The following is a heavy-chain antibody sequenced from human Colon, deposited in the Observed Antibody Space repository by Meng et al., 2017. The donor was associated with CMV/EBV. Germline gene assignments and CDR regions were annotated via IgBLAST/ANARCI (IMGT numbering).Heavy chain of an antibody. J-gene: IGHJ4*02. CDR3: ARVRRSESYRPAGPLDI. CDR1: GFTFSIYS. V-gene: IGHV3-21*06. Sequence: EEQLVESGGXLVKPGXSLRLSXGXSGFTFSIYSMNWVRQAPGKGLEWVASISSSSSYIYYVDSVKGRFTISRDNANNSLYLQMNNLRGEDTAVYYCARVRRSESYRPAGPLDIWGQGTLVTVSS. CDR2: ISSSSSYI. D-gene: IGHD1-26*01.